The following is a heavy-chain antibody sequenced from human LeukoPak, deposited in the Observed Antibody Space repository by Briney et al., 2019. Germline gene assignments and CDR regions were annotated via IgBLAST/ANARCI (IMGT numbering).Heavy chain of an antibody. CDR3: ARGGFVTMVRGVQSTGYFDY. Sequence: ASVKVSCKASGYTFTSYYMHWVRQAPGQGLEWMGIINPSGGSTSYAQKLQGRVTMTRDTSTSTVYMELSSLRSEDTAVYYCARGGFVTMVRGVQSTGYFDYWGQGTLVTVSS. V-gene: IGHV1-46*01. CDR1: GYTFTSYY. J-gene: IGHJ4*02. D-gene: IGHD3-10*01. CDR2: INPSGGST.